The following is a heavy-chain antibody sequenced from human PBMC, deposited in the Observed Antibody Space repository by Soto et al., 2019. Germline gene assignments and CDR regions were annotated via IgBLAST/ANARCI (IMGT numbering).Heavy chain of an antibody. Sequence: KPSETLSLTCTVSGGSISSSSYYWGWIRQPPGKGLEWIGSIYYSGSTYYNPSLKSRVTISVDTSKNQFSLKLSSVTAADTAVYYCASCYDFWSGYYTGCYFDYWGQGTLVTVS. CDR1: GGSISSSSYY. CDR3: ASCYDFWSGYYTGCYFDY. J-gene: IGHJ4*02. D-gene: IGHD3-3*01. V-gene: IGHV4-39*01. CDR2: IYYSGST.